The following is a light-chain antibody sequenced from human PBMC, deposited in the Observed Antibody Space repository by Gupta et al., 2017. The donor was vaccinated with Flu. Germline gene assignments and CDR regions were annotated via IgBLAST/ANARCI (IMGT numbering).Light chain of an antibody. V-gene: IGLV1-40*01. J-gene: IGLJ3*02. CDR1: SSNIGAGYD. Sequence: QSVLTQPPSVSGAPGQRVTISCTGGSSNIGAGYDVHWYQQLLGTAPKLVIYGNSNRPSGVPDRFSGYKSATYASLPTTGLKAEEEADDYCQSSDASRNDWVFGSGTKLTVL. CDR2: GNS. CDR3: QSSDASRNDWV.